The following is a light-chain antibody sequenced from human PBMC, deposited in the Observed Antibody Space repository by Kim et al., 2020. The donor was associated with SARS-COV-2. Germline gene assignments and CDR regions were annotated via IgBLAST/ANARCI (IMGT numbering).Light chain of an antibody. J-gene: IGKJ4*01. CDR2: KAS. CDR1: QNINNW. V-gene: IGKV1-5*03. CDR3: QQYSTYSGLT. Sequence: TVGDRVNITCRASQNINNWLAWYQHKPGKAPNLLIYKASSLQSGVPSRFSGSASWTEFTLTIGCLQPDDFASYYCQQYSTYSGLTFGGGTKVDIK.